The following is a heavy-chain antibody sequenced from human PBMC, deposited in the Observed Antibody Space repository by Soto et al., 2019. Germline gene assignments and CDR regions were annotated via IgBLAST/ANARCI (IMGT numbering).Heavy chain of an antibody. CDR1: GFTVSSNY. CDR3: ARPLGGGDYMDV. Sequence: EVQLVESGGGLVQPGGSLRLSCAASGFTVSSNYMSWVRQAPGKGLEWVSVIYSGGSTYYADSVKGRFAISGDNYKNTQYLHMHSLRAEDTAVYYCARPLGGGDYMDVWGEGTTVTVCS. CDR2: IYSGGST. J-gene: IGHJ6*03. D-gene: IGHD3-10*01. V-gene: IGHV3-66*04.